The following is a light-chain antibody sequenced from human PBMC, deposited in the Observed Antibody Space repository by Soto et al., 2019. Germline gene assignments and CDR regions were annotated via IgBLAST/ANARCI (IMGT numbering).Light chain of an antibody. CDR1: TAYVGIYSL. CDR2: DGH. J-gene: IGLJ1*01. V-gene: IGLV2-23*01. CDR3: GLYVGAAPYV. Sequence: QSVLAQPASVSGSPGQWITISCTGATAYVGIYSLVSWYQQHPGKAPKVVIYDGHKPPSGVPDRCSGGTSVNTASLTVSGIQTADEADYWCGLYVGAAPYVFGTGTKVTVL.